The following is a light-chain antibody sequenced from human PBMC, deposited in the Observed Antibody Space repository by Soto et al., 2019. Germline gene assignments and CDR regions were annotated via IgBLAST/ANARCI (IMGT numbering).Light chain of an antibody. V-gene: IGLV2-11*01. J-gene: IGLJ2*01. CDR1: SSDVGGYNY. CDR2: DVS. CDR3: CSYAGSYTSHVV. Sequence: QSVLTQPRSVSGSPGQSVTISCTGTSSDVGGYNYVSWYQQHPGKAPKLMIYDVSKRPSGLPDRFSGSKSGNTASLTISGLQAEDEADYYCCSYAGSYTSHVVFGGGTKLTVL.